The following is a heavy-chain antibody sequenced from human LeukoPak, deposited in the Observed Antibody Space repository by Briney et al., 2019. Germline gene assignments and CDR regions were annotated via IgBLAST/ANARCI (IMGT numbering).Heavy chain of an antibody. J-gene: IGHJ4*02. CDR3: AKQAWGVPAAIGSYGSGY. Sequence: GGSLRLSCAASGFTFSSYGMHWVRQAPGKGLEWVAFIRYDGSNKYYADSVKGRFTISRDNSKNTLYLQMNSLRAEDTAVYYCAKQAWGVPAAIGSYGSGYWGQGTLVTVSS. V-gene: IGHV3-30*02. D-gene: IGHD2-2*02. CDR2: IRYDGSNK. CDR1: GFTFSSYG.